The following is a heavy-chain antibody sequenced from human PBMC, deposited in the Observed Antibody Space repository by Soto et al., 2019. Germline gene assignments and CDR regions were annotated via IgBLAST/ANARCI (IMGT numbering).Heavy chain of an antibody. CDR1: GLIFSSYV. CDR2: ITDDGGYT. D-gene: IGHD2-15*01. V-gene: IGHV3-23*01. CDR3: ATNFRDCPKSACYSS. Sequence: EVLLLESGGGLVQPGGSLRLSCAASGLIFSSYVMTWVRQVPGKGLEWVAVITDDGGYTSYPDSVKGRFTVSRDNSKNTVFLQMNTLGAEDTAIYSSATNFRDCPKSACYSSWGQGTLVTVAS. J-gene: IGHJ4*02.